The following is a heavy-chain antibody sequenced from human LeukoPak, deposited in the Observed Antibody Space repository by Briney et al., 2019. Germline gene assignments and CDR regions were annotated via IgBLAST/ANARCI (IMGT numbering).Heavy chain of an antibody. D-gene: IGHD6-13*01. J-gene: IGHJ4*02. CDR2: ISGTGATT. V-gene: IGHV3-23*01. CDR1: GFTSSSSA. Sequence: GGSLRLSCAASGFTSSSSAMSWVRQAPGKGLEWVSAISGTGATTYYADSVKGRFTISRDNSKNTLYLQMNSLRAEDTAVYYCAKHLGYSSTHTDYWGQGTLVTVSS. CDR3: AKHLGYSSTHTDY.